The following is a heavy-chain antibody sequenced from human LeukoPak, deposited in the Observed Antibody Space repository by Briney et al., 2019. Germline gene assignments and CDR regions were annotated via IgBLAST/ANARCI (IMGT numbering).Heavy chain of an antibody. Sequence: GESLKISCKGSGYRFTSYWIAWVRQMPGKGLEWMGVIYPTDSNTKYSPSFQGQVTISADKSITTAFLQWSSLKASDTAMYYCARHRPPRDERGHNFGIPPPGDYEFDYWGQGTLVTVSS. CDR3: ARHRPPRDERGHNFGIPPPGDYEFDY. V-gene: IGHV5-51*01. CDR2: IYPTDSNT. CDR1: GYRFTSYW. D-gene: IGHD3-16*01. J-gene: IGHJ4*02.